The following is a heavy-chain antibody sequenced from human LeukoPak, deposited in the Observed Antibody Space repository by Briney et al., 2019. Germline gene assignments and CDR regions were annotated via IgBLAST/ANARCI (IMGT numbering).Heavy chain of an antibody. Sequence: SETLSLTCTVSGGSISSYYWSWIRQPPGKGLEWIGYIYYSGSTNYNPSLKSRVTISVDTSKNQFSLKLSSVTAADTAVYYCARLGAKDAFDIWGQGTMVTVFS. CDR2: IYYSGST. J-gene: IGHJ3*02. D-gene: IGHD1-26*01. CDR3: ARLGAKDAFDI. V-gene: IGHV4-59*01. CDR1: GGSISSYY.